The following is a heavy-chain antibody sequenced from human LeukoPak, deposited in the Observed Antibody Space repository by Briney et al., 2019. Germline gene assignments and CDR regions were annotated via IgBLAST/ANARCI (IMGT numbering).Heavy chain of an antibody. D-gene: IGHD3-3*01. V-gene: IGHV4-31*03. CDR1: GGSISSGGYY. CDR3: ARAGFWSDALDY. J-gene: IGHJ4*02. CDR2: IYYSGST. Sequence: SETLSLTCTVSGGSISSGGYYWSWIRQHPGKGLEWIGYIYYSGSTYYNPSLKSRVTISVDTSKNQFSLKLSSVTAADTAVYYCARAGFWSDALDYWGQGTLVTVSS.